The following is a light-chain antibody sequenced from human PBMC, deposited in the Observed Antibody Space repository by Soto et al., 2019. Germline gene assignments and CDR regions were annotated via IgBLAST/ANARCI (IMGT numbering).Light chain of an antibody. CDR1: NIGSKR. CDR2: DDS. CDR3: QVWDSSSDHRV. Sequence: SYELTQPPSVSVAPGQTARITCGGNNIGSKRVQWYQQKPGQAPVLVVHDDSDRPSGIPERLSGSNSGNTATLSISRVEAGDEADYYCQVWDSSSDHRVFGGGTKLTVL. J-gene: IGLJ3*02. V-gene: IGLV3-21*02.